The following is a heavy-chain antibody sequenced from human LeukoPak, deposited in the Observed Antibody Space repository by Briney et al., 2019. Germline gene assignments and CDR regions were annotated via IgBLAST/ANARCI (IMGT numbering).Heavy chain of an antibody. CDR1: GGSISSGGYY. D-gene: IGHD2-2*01. J-gene: IGHJ3*02. CDR3: ASSNESIVVVPAANGAFDI. CDR2: IYHSGST. V-gene: IGHV4-30-2*01. Sequence: SQTLSLTCTVSGGSISSGGYYWSWIRQPPGKGLEWIGYIYHSGSTYYNPSLKSRVTISVVRSKNQFSLKLSSVTAADTAVYYCASSNESIVVVPAANGAFDIWGQGTMVTVSS.